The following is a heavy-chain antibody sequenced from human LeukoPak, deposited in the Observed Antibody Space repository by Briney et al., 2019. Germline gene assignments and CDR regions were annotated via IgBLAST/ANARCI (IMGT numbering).Heavy chain of an antibody. CDR2: INYSGST. V-gene: IGHV4-59*01. J-gene: IGHJ6*02. CDR3: ARDPGYSYGDDYYCYGMDV. Sequence: ASETLSLTCTVSGGSISSYYWSWIRQPPGKGLEWIGYINYSGSTNYNPSLKSRVTISVDTSKKQFSLKLSSVAAADTAVYYCARDPGYSYGDDYYCYGMDVWGQGTTVTVSS. CDR1: GGSISSYY. D-gene: IGHD5-18*01.